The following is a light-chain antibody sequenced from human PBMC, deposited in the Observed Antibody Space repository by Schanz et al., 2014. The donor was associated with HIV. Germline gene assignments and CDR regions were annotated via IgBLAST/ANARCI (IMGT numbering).Light chain of an antibody. V-gene: IGKV3-15*01. CDR1: QSVSSN. Sequence: EIVMTQSPATLSVSPGERATLSCRASQSVSSNLAWYQLKPGQAPRLLIYDASTRATGIPARFSGSGSGTEFTLTISRLEPEDFAVYYCQYFGNSGGTFGGGTKVEIK. CDR2: DAS. CDR3: QYFGNSGGT. J-gene: IGKJ4*01.